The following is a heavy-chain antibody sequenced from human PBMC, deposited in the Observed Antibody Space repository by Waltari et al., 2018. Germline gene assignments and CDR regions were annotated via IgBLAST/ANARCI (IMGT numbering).Heavy chain of an antibody. J-gene: IGHJ4*02. D-gene: IGHD2-2*01. CDR1: GGSFSGYY. V-gene: IGHV4-34*01. CDR2: INHSGST. Sequence: QVQLQQWGAGLLKPSETLSLTCAVSGGSFSGYYWSWIRQPPGKGLEWIGEINHSGSTNYNQSLKSRVTISVDTSKNQFSLKLSSVTAADTAVYYCARGRVVVPAASRVFGYWGQGTLVTVSS. CDR3: ARGRVVVPAASRVFGY.